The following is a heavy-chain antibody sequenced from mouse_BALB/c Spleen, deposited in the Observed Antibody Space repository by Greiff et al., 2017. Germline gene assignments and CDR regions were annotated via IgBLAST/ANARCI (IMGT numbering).Heavy chain of an antibody. CDR3: ARPLITTGRYYAMDY. CDR1: GFDFSRYW. D-gene: IGHD1-1*01. CDR2: INPDSSTI. V-gene: IGHV4-1*02. J-gene: IGHJ4*01. Sequence: EVQLVESGGGLVQPGGSLKLSCAASGFDFSRYWMSWVRQAPGKGLEWIGEINPDSSTINYTPSLKDKFIISRDNAKNTLYLQMSKVRSEDTALYYCARPLITTGRYYAMDYWGQGTSVTVSS.